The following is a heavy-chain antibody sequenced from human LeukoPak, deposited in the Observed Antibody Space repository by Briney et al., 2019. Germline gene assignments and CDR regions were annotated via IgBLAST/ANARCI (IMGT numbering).Heavy chain of an antibody. D-gene: IGHD6-6*01. J-gene: IGHJ4*02. V-gene: IGHV3-11*01. CDR1: GFTFSDYY. CDR3: VRTARLMDY. Sequence: SGGSLRLSCAASGFTFSDYYMSWIRQAPGKGLEWISDVSNSDSNRAYADSVKGRFTISRDNAKNSLYLQMNSLRAEDTAVYYCVRTARLMDYWGQGALVTVSS. CDR2: VSNSDSNR.